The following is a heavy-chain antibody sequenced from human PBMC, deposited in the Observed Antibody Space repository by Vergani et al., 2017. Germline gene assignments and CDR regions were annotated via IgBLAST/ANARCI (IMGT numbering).Heavy chain of an antibody. V-gene: IGHV3-23*04. J-gene: IGHJ4*02. CDR2: ISGSGGST. D-gene: IGHD2-2*01. Sequence: VQLVESGGGVVQPGGSLRLSCAASGFTFSSYAMSWVRQAPGKGLEWVSAISGSGGSTYYADSVKGRFTISRDNSKNTLYLQMNSLRAEDTAVYYCARGYVKGEYQLQDYWGQGTLVTVSS. CDR3: ARGYVKGEYQLQDY. CDR1: GFTFSSYA.